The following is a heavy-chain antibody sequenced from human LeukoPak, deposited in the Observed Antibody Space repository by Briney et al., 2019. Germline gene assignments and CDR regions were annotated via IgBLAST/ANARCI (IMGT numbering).Heavy chain of an antibody. J-gene: IGHJ1*01. CDR1: GGTFSSYA. CDR3: ARDPLSSVGATIGHFQH. V-gene: IGHV1-69*05. D-gene: IGHD1-26*01. Sequence: SVKVSCKASGGTFSSYAISWVRQAPGQGLEWMGRIIPIFGTANYAQKFQGRVTTTTDESTSTAYMELSSLRSEDTAVYYCARDPLSSVGATIGHFQHWGQGTLATVSS. CDR2: IIPIFGTA.